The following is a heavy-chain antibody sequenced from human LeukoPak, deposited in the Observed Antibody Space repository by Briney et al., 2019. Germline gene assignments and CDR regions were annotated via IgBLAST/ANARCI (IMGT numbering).Heavy chain of an antibody. J-gene: IGHJ4*02. CDR2: MNPNSGNT. CDR3: ARVRPGYCSSTSCEMVY. CDR1: GYTFTSYD. D-gene: IGHD2-2*03. Sequence: ASVKVSCKASGYTFTSYDINWLRQATGQGLEWMGWMNPNSGNTGYAQKFRGRVTMTRNTSISTAYMELSSLRSEDTAVYYCARVRPGYCSSTSCEMVYWGQGTLVTVSS. V-gene: IGHV1-8*01.